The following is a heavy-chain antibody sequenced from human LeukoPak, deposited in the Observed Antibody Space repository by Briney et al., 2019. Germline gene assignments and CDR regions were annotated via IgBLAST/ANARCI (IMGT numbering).Heavy chain of an antibody. J-gene: IGHJ4*01. Sequence: SETMSLTCTVSGGSISRYYRSWIRQPAGKGLEWIGRIYTSGSTNYNPSLKSRVTMSVDTSKNQFSLKLSSVTAADTAVYYCARDLRPYYYDSSGYSYYFDYWGHGTLVTVSS. CDR3: ARDLRPYYYDSSGYSYYFDY. CDR1: GGSISRYY. D-gene: IGHD3-22*01. V-gene: IGHV4-4*07. CDR2: IYTSGST.